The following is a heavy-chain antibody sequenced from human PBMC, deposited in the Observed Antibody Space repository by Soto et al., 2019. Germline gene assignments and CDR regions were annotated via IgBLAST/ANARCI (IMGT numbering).Heavy chain of an antibody. CDR1: GYTFTSYY. D-gene: IGHD6-6*01. CDR2: INPSGGST. V-gene: IGHV1-46*01. CDR3: ARAPFIPLYSSSSRVFDY. J-gene: IGHJ4*02. Sequence: RASVKVSCKASGYTFTSYYMHWVRQAPGQGLEWMGIINPSGGSTSYAQKFQGRVTMTRDTSTSTVYMELISLRSEDTAVYYCARAPFIPLYSSSSRVFDYWGQGTLVTVSS.